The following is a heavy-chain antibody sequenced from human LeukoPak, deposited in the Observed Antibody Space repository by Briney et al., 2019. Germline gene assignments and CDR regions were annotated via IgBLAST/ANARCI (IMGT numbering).Heavy chain of an antibody. CDR2: ISKTGDYI. CDR3: ARDHLYYEISGPRFDY. Sequence: GGSLRLSCAASGFTFTTHTMNWVRQAPGKGLEWVSSISKTGDYIYYADSLKGRLTISRDNAKNSLYLQMNSLRAEDTAVYYCARDHLYYEISGPRFDYWGQGTRVTVSS. V-gene: IGHV3-21*01. CDR1: GFTFTTHT. J-gene: IGHJ4*02. D-gene: IGHD3-16*01.